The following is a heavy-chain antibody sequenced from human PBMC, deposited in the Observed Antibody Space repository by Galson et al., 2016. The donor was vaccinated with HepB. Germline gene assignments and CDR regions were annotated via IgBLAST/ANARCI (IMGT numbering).Heavy chain of an antibody. V-gene: IGHV4-61*09. CDR2: LHTSGGP. Sequence: TLSLTCSVSGDSIRGPGYYWTWIRQNTGKGQKWIGQLHTSGGPDYNTSLAGRVTISADTSKSQFSLRLTSVTAADTAVYYCARDRTGITGFDYWGQGTPVTVSS. J-gene: IGHJ4*02. D-gene: IGHD1-7*01. CDR1: GDSIRGPGYY. CDR3: ARDRTGITGFDY.